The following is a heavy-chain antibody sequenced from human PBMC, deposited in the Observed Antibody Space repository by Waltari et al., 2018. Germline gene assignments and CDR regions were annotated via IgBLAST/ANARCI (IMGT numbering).Heavy chain of an antibody. J-gene: IGHJ4*02. CDR2: IYYSGST. CDR3: ATALGGYFDY. Sequence: QVQLQESGPGLVKPSQTLSLTCTVSGGSISSYYWSWIRQPPGKGLEWIGYIYYSGSTNYNPSLKSRVTISVDTSKNQFSLKLSSVTAADTAVYYCATALGGYFDYWGQGTLVTVSS. D-gene: IGHD3-16*01. V-gene: IGHV4-59*01. CDR1: GGSISSYY.